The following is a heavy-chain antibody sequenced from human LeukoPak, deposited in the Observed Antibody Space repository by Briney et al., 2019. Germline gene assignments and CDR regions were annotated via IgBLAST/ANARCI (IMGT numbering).Heavy chain of an antibody. Sequence: PSETLSLTCTVSGGSISPSYWSWIRQPPGKGLEWIGQIYYSGTIHYNPSLKSRISIAVDTSKNQFSLKLSSVTAADTAVYFCARGPHSFNSFDYWGQGNLVTVSS. J-gene: IGHJ4*02. CDR1: GGSISPSY. V-gene: IGHV4-59*01. D-gene: IGHD4-11*01. CDR3: ARGPHSFNSFDY. CDR2: IYYSGTI.